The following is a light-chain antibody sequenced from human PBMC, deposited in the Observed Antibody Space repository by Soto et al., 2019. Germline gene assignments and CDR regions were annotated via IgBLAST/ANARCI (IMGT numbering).Light chain of an antibody. CDR1: SIDVGAYNF. CDR3: SAYTVSRTYV. J-gene: IGLJ1*01. V-gene: IGLV2-14*03. CDR2: NVY. Sequence: QSALTQPASFSGSPGQSITISCTGTSIDVGAYNFVSWHQKHPGKAPKLMMYNVYGRPSGISYRFSGSKSGNTASMTISWLQGEDAADYYCSAYTVSRTYVFGTGTKLTV.